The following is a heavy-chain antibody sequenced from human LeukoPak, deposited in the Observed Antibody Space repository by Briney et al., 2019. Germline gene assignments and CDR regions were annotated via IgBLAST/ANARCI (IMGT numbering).Heavy chain of an antibody. CDR3: AKAAISGSYFKIGYFDY. J-gene: IGHJ4*02. V-gene: IGHV3-30*18. CDR1: GFTFSSYG. D-gene: IGHD1-26*01. CDR2: ISYDGSNK. Sequence: GGSLRLSCAASGFTFSSYGMHWVRQAPGKGLEWVAVISYDGSNKYYADSVKGRFTISRDNSKNTLYLQMNSLRAEDTAVYYCAKAAISGSYFKIGYFDYWGQGTLVTVSS.